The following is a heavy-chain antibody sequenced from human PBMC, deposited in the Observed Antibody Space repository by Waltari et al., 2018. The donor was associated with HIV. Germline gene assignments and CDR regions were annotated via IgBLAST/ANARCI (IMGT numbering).Heavy chain of an antibody. Sequence: QVQLVQSGADVKKPGASVKVSCKASGYTFTNYDMHLVRQAPGQRLEWMGWINAGDDNTKYSQKFQDRVTITRDTSASTAYMDLSSLRSEDTAVYYCARGAYSSGWSRYYFDYWGQGTLVTVSS. J-gene: IGHJ4*02. CDR2: INAGDDNT. V-gene: IGHV1-3*01. CDR1: GYTFTNYD. D-gene: IGHD6-19*01. CDR3: ARGAYSSGWSRYYFDY.